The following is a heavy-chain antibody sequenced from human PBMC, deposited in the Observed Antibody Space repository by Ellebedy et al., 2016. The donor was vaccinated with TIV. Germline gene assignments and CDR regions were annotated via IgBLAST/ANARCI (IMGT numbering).Heavy chain of an antibody. J-gene: IGHJ4*02. CDR1: GFTFRNFA. CDR2: ISSCGVST. Sequence: GESLKISCAASGFTFRNFAMTWVRQAPGRGLEWVSSISSCGVSTDYADSVRGRFTISRDNSKNTLYLQMNSLRADDTALYYCAKLDSSGYYYGRFDYWGQGTLVTVSS. V-gene: IGHV3-23*01. D-gene: IGHD3-22*01. CDR3: AKLDSSGYYYGRFDY.